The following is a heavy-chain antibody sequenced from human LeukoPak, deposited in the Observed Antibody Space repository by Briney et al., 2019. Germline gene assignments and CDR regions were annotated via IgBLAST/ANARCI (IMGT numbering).Heavy chain of an antibody. V-gene: IGHV1-3*01. J-gene: IGHJ4*02. CDR2: INAGNGNT. D-gene: IGHD3-22*01. CDR3: ARPAMIATY. Sequence: GASVKVSCKVSGYTLTELSMHWVRQAPGQRLEWMGWINAGNGNTKYSQKFQGRVTITRDTSASTAYMELSSLRSEDTAVYYCARPAMIATYWSQGTLVTVSS. CDR1: GYTLTELS.